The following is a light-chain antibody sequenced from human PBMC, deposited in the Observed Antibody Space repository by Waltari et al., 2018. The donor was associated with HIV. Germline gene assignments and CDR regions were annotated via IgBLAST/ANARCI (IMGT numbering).Light chain of an antibody. J-gene: IGLJ2*01. CDR3: AAWDDSLNGPV. CDR2: SNN. CDR1: SSNIGSNT. V-gene: IGLV1-44*01. Sequence: QSVLTQPPSASGTPGQRVTISCSGSSSNIGSNTVNLYQQLPGTAPKLLIYSNNQRPSGVRDRFSRCKSGTSASRAISGLQPEDEADYYCAAWDDSLNGPVFGGGTKLTVL.